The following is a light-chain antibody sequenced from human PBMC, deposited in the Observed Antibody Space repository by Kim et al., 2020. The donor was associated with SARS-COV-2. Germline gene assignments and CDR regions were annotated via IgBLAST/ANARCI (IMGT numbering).Light chain of an antibody. CDR1: SSNIGFNS. V-gene: IGLV1-44*01. J-gene: IGLJ6*01. CDR3: AAWDDRPSGVV. CDR2: STN. Sequence: GQRILISCSGSSSNIGFNSVNWYQQVPGTAPKLIMFSTNQRPSGVPDRFSGSKSGTSASLAISGLQSDDEADYYCAAWDDRPSGVVFGGGTKVTVL.